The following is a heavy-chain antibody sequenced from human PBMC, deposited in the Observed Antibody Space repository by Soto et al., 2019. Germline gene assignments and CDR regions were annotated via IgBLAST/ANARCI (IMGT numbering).Heavy chain of an antibody. CDR1: GYTFTAYY. CDR2: INPNTGGT. CDR3: TRGLYAGVGNWFDP. J-gene: IGHJ5*02. V-gene: IGHV1-2*02. D-gene: IGHD2-8*01. Sequence: QVQLVQSGAEARKPGASVEVSCRASGYTFTAYYIHWVRQAPGQGLEWMGWINPNTGGTIYAQKFQGRVTMFSDTSTSTIYMELSRLTSDDTAVYYCTRGLYAGVGNWFDPWGQGTLVTVSS.